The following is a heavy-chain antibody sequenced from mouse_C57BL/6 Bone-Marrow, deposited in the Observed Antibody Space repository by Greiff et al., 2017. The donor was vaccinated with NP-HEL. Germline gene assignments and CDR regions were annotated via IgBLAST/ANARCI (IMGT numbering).Heavy chain of an antibody. Sequence: QVQLQQPGAELVKPGASVKMSCKASGYTFTSYWITWVKQRPGQGLEWIGDIYPGSGSTNYNEKFKSKATLTVDTSSSTAYMQLSSLTSEDSAVYYCAREDYYGSSWGWYFDVWGTGTTVTVSS. CDR3: AREDYYGSSWGWYFDV. CDR2: IYPGSGST. CDR1: GYTFTSYW. D-gene: IGHD1-1*01. J-gene: IGHJ1*03. V-gene: IGHV1-55*01.